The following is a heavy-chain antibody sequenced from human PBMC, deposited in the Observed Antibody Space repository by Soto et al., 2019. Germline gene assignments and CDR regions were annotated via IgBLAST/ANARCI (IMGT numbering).Heavy chain of an antibody. D-gene: IGHD6-19*01. Sequence: SETLSLTCAVYGGSFSGYYWSWIRQPPGKGLEWIGEINHSGSTNYNPSLKSRVTISVDTSKNQFSLKLSSVTAADTAVYYCARWGSGWYKETFDYWGQGTLVTVSS. V-gene: IGHV4-34*01. CDR3: ARWGSGWYKETFDY. CDR2: INHSGST. CDR1: GGSFSGYY. J-gene: IGHJ4*02.